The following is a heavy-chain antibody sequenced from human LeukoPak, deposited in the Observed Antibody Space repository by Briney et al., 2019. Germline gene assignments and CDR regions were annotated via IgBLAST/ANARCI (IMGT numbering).Heavy chain of an antibody. V-gene: IGHV1-69*01. CDR1: GGTFSSYA. CDR3: ARPSWGGERGAWDY. D-gene: IGHD3-16*01. CDR2: IIPIFGTA. Sequence: SVKVSCKASGGTFSSYAISWVRQAPEQGLEWMGGIIPIFGTANYAQKFQGRVTITADESTCTAYMELSSLRSEDTAVYYCARPSWGGERGAWDYWGQGTLVTVSS. J-gene: IGHJ4*02.